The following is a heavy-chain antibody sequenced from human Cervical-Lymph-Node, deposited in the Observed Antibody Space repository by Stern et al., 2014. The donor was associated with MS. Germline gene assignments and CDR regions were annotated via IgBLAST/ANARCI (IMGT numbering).Heavy chain of an antibody. V-gene: IGHV1-46*01. J-gene: IGHJ6*02. D-gene: IGHD2-21*02. Sequence: VQLVESGAEVKKPGASVPPPPPPPRYTFLHYYMHWVRQAPGHGLEWMGIINTLGGSTDYTQKFQGRLTMTRDTSTTTVSMELSGLRPEDTAVYYCAREYVEASGVGYLYYGLDVWGQGTTVIVSS. CDR1: RYTFLHYY. CDR3: AREYVEASGVGYLYYGLDV. CDR2: INTLGGST.